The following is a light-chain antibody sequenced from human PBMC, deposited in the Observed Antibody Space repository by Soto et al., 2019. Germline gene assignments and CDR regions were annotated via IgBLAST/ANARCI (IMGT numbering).Light chain of an antibody. V-gene: IGKV1-12*01. CDR1: QGIGSW. J-gene: IGKJ4*01. CDR2: GVS. CDR3: QQANSFPLT. Sequence: DLQMTQSPSSVSASVGDTVTITCRASQGIGSWLGWYQQKPGKAPKLLIYGVSSLQIGVPPRFSGSASETDFTLTISSLQPEDFASYYCQQANSFPLTFGGGTKVEIK.